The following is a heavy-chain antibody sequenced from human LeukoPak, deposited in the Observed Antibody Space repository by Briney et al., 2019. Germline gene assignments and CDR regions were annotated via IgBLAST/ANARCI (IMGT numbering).Heavy chain of an antibody. CDR1: GFTFDDYA. CDR2: ISWNSGSV. Sequence: GGSLRLSCAASGFTFDDYAMHWVRQAPGKGLEWVSGISWNSGSVGYADSVKGRFTISRDNAKNSLYLQMNSLRAEDTALYYCAKGRGYYDYWGQGTLVTVSS. CDR3: AKGRGYYDY. D-gene: IGHD3-22*01. V-gene: IGHV3-9*01. J-gene: IGHJ4*02.